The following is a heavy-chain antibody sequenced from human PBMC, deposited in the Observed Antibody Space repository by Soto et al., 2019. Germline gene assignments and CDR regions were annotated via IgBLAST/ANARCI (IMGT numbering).Heavy chain of an antibody. Sequence: PGGSLRLSCAASGFTLGDYYMDWLRQAPGEGLEWVGRTRNRANRHTTEYAASVKGRFTISRDDSSNSLYLQINSLKTEDTAVYYCARGGNTNWRYFDYWGQGTLVTVSS. CDR2: TRNRANRHTT. J-gene: IGHJ4*02. CDR3: ARGGNTNWRYFDY. CDR1: GFTLGDYY. V-gene: IGHV3-72*01. D-gene: IGHD1-1*01.